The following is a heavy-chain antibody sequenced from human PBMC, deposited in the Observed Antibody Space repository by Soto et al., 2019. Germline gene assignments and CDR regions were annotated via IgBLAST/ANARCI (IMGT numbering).Heavy chain of an antibody. CDR1: GGSISSGGYY. D-gene: IGHD1-1*01. Sequence: SETLSLTCTVSGGSISSGGYYWSWIRQHPGKGLEWIGYIYYSGSTYYNPSLKSRVTISVDTSKNQFSLKLSSVTAADTAVYYCARDSWNGYYYGMDVWGQGTTVTVSS. CDR3: ARDSWNGYYYGMDV. CDR2: IYYSGST. J-gene: IGHJ6*02. V-gene: IGHV4-31*03.